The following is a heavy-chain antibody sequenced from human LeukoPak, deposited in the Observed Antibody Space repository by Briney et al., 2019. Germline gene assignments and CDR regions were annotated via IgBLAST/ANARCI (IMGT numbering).Heavy chain of an antibody. CDR1: GGSFSGYY. CDR3: AREEGGHRTHPSSDY. D-gene: IGHD1-14*01. Sequence: PSETLSLTCAVYGGSFSGYYWSWIRQPPGKGLEWIGEINHSGSTNYNPSLKSRVTISVDTSKNQFSLKLSSVTAADTAVYYCAREEGGHRTHPSSDYWGQGTLVTVSS. CDR2: INHSGST. J-gene: IGHJ4*02. V-gene: IGHV4-34*09.